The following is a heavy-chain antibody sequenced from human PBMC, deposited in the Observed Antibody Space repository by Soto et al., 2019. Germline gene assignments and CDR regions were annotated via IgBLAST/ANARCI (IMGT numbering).Heavy chain of an antibody. Sequence: GGSLRLSCAASGFTFSSYAMHWVRQAPGKGLEWVAVISYDGSNKYYADSVKGRFTISRDNSKNTLYLQMNSLRAEDTAVYYCARFGPLRYFDGLPPNEAFDIWGQGTMVTVSS. CDR1: GFTFSSYA. D-gene: IGHD3-9*01. CDR2: ISYDGSNK. J-gene: IGHJ3*02. CDR3: ARFGPLRYFDGLPPNEAFDI. V-gene: IGHV3-30-3*01.